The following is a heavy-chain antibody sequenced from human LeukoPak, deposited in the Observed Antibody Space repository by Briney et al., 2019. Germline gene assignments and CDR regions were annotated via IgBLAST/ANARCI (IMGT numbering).Heavy chain of an antibody. V-gene: IGHV3-74*01. CDR1: GLTFSNYW. J-gene: IGHJ4*02. CDR3: ARFGWVPPAHFDY. Sequence: GGSLRLSCAASGLTFSNYWMHWVRQAPGKGLVWVAQVNTDGSSTGYADSVKGRFTISRDNAKNMMYLQMTSLRAEDTAVYYCARFGWVPPAHFDYWGRGTLVTVSS. D-gene: IGHD2-2*01. CDR2: VNTDGSST.